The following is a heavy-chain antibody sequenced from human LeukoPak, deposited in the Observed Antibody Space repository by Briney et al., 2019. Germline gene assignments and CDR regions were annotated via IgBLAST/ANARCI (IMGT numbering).Heavy chain of an antibody. CDR3: ARDEYGDFQGFDY. Sequence: SQTLSLTCAVSGGSISSGGYSWSWIRQPPGKGLEWIGYIYHSGSTYYNPSLKSRVTIAADRSKSQFALKVTSVTAADTAVYYCARDEYGDFQGFDYWGQGTRVTVSS. CDR2: IYHSGST. CDR1: GGSISSGGYS. J-gene: IGHJ4*02. V-gene: IGHV4-30-2*01. D-gene: IGHD4-17*01.